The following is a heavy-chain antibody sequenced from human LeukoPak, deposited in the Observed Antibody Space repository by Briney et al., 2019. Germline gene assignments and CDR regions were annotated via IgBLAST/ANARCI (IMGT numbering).Heavy chain of an antibody. CDR1: GYSFTSYW. CDR2: IYPGDSDT. V-gene: IGHV5-51*01. Sequence: GESLKIPCKGSGYSFTSYWIGWVRQMPGKGLEWMGIIYPGDSDTRYSPSFQGQVTISADKSISTAYLQWSSLKASDTAMYYCARAGYYDSSGYYYPVPFPDAFDIWGQGTMVTVSS. CDR3: ARAGYYDSSGYYYPVPFPDAFDI. D-gene: IGHD3-22*01. J-gene: IGHJ3*02.